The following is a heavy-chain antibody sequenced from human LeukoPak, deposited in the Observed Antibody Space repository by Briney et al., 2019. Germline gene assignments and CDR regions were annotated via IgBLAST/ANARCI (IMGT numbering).Heavy chain of an antibody. CDR3: ARTTEGGYTYGYFYYYYMDV. V-gene: IGHV4-59*01. CDR1: GGSISSYY. Sequence: SETLSLTCTVSGGSISSYYWSWIRQPPGKGLVWIGYIYYSGSTNYNPSLKSRVTISVDTSKNQFSLKLTSVTAADTAVYYCARTTEGGYTYGYFYYYYMDVWGKGTTVTISS. J-gene: IGHJ6*03. D-gene: IGHD5-18*01. CDR2: IYYSGST.